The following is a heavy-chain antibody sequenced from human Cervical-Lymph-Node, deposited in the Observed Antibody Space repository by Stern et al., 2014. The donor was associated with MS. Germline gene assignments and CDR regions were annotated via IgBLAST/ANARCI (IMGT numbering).Heavy chain of an antibody. CDR1: GFTVSWDY. D-gene: IGHD1-1*01. Sequence: EVQLEESGGGVIQPGGSLRLSCTASGFTVSWDYMTWVRQAPGKGLEWVALITYVGSTYDTDSVKGRFTISRDDSKKTVYLHMTSLRAEDTAMYYCARDTSSPERSDWWGQGTLVTVSS. V-gene: IGHV3-53*01. CDR3: ARDTSSPERSDW. J-gene: IGHJ4*02. CDR2: ITYVGST.